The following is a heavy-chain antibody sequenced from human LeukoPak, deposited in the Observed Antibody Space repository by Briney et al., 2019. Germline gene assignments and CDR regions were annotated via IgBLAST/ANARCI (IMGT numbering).Heavy chain of an antibody. CDR1: GGSISSSSYY. J-gene: IGHJ3*02. Sequence: KTSETLSLTCTVSGGSISSSSYYWGWIRQPPGKGLEWIGSIYYSGSTYYNPSLKSRVTISVDTSKNQFSLKLSSVTAADTAVYYCARDYYDSSGYGDAFDIWGQGTMVTVSS. CDR2: IYYSGST. D-gene: IGHD3-22*01. CDR3: ARDYYDSSGYGDAFDI. V-gene: IGHV4-39*07.